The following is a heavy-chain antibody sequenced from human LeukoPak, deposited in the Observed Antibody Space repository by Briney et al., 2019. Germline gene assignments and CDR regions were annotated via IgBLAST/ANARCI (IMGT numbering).Heavy chain of an antibody. CDR3: VRVGETSGYYQHFDY. J-gene: IGHJ4*01. D-gene: IGHD3-22*01. CDR1: GYSISADYY. V-gene: IGHV4-38-2*02. Sequence: PSETLSLTCSVSGYSISADYYWGWIRQAPGKGLEWIGIINHRGSTNYNPSLKSRVTISPDTSKNQFSLKLSSVTAADTAVYYCVRVGETSGYYQHFDYWGQGTLVTVSS. CDR2: INHRGST.